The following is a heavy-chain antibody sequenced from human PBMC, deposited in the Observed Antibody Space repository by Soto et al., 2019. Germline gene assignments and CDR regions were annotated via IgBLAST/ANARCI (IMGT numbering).Heavy chain of an antibody. Sequence: QVQLVQSGAEVKKPGASVKVSCKASGYTFTSYYMHWVRQAPGQGLEWMGIINPSGGSTSYAQKXQGRVTMTREXXTXTXYMELSSLRSEDTAVYYCARDSITMVRGVKAYAFDIWGQGTMVTVSS. CDR2: INPSGGST. CDR3: ARDSITMVRGVKAYAFDI. CDR1: GYTFTSYY. J-gene: IGHJ3*02. D-gene: IGHD3-10*01. V-gene: IGHV1-46*03.